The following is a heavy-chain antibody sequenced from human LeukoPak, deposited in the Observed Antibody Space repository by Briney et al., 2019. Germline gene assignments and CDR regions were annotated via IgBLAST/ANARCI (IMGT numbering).Heavy chain of an antibody. CDR3: ARALGYCSGGSCYRYYFDY. D-gene: IGHD2-15*01. J-gene: IGHJ4*02. CDR1: GGTFSSYA. V-gene: IGHV1-69*05. CDR2: IIPIFGTA. Sequence: SVKVSCKASGGTFSSYAISWVRQAPGQGLEWMGRIIPIFGTANYAQKFQGRVTITTDESTSTAYMELSSLRSEDTAVYYCARALGYCSGGSCYRYYFDYWGQGTLVTVSS.